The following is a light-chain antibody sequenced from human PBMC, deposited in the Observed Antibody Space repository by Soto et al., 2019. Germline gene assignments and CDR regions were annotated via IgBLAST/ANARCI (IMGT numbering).Light chain of an antibody. CDR1: QGLNSW. V-gene: IGKV1-12*01. J-gene: IGKJ1*01. CDR2: GAS. Sequence: DIQMTQSPSSVSASVGERVTITCRASQGLNSWLAWYQQKPGKAPKLLIYGASNLQSGVPARFSGSASGTDFTLTISSMQSEDSATYYCQQAYTFPWTFGQGTKLEI. CDR3: QQAYTFPWT.